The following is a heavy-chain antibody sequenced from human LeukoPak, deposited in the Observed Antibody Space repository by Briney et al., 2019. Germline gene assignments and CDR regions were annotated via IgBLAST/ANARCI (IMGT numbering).Heavy chain of an antibody. CDR3: AKVGSYYDFWSGYLSYFDY. Sequence: GGSLRLSCAASGFTFSSYAMSWVRQAPGKGLEWVSAISGSGDSTYYADSVKGRFTISRDNSKNTLYLQMNSLRAEDTAVYYCAKVGSYYDFWSGYLSYFDYWGQGTLVTVSS. D-gene: IGHD3-3*01. CDR2: ISGSGDST. CDR1: GFTFSSYA. V-gene: IGHV3-23*01. J-gene: IGHJ4*02.